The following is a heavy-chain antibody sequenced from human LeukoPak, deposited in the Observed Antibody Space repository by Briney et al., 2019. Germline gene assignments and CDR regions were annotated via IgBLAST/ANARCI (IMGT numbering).Heavy chain of an antibody. J-gene: IGHJ4*02. CDR2: IAHHGSNK. CDR3: AKDGSWSCTD. Sequence: GSLRLSCAASGFTFSSYWMHWVRQGPGKGLEWVAYIAHHGSNKYYADSVKGRFTISRDNSKRTLYLQMNSLRADDTAVYYCAKDGSWSCTDWGQGTLVTVSS. V-gene: IGHV3-30*02. CDR1: GFTFSSYW. D-gene: IGHD2-8*02.